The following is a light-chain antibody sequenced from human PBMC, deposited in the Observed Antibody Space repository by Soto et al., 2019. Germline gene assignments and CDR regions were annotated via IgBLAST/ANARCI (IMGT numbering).Light chain of an antibody. CDR1: QSVSSY. Sequence: EIVLTQSPATLSLSPGERATLSCRASQSVSSYLAWYQQKPGQAPRLLNYDASNRATGIPARFSGSGSGTDFPLTISSLEPEDFAVYYCQQRSNWPPPFGQGTKLEIK. J-gene: IGKJ2*01. CDR3: QQRSNWPPP. V-gene: IGKV3-11*01. CDR2: DAS.